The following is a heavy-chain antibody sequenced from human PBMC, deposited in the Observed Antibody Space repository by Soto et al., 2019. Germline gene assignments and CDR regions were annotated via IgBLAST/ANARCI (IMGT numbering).Heavy chain of an antibody. CDR3: VHSRCGGDCLQSYSSHYYYGMDV. D-gene: IGHD2-21*02. V-gene: IGHV2-5*02. CDR1: GFSLSTGGMG. J-gene: IGHJ6*02. Sequence: QITLKESGPTLVKPTQTLTLTCTFSGFSLSTGGMGVGWIRQPPGKALEWLALIYWDDDKRYSPSLKSRLTRAKDTCKNQVVRTMTNMDPVDTATYYCVHSRCGGDCLQSYSSHYYYGMDVWGQGTTVSVSS. CDR2: IYWDDDK.